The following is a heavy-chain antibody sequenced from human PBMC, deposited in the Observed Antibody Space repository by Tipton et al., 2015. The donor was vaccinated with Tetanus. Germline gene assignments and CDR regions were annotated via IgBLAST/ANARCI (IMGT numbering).Heavy chain of an antibody. CDR3: ASTVGHSGGYYYYYGMDV. CDR2: IYYIGST. CDR1: GGSISSYH. J-gene: IGHJ6*02. V-gene: IGHV4-59*01. Sequence: TLSLTCTVSGGSISSYHWSWIRQPPGKGLEWIGYIYYIGSTNYNPSLKSRVTISVDTSKNQFSLKLSSVTAADTAVYYCASTVGHSGGYYYYYGMDVWGQGTTVTVSS. D-gene: IGHD3-16*01.